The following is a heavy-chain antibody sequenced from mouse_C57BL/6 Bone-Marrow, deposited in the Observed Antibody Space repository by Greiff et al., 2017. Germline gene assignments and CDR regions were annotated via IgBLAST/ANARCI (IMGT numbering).Heavy chain of an antibody. Sequence: QVQLQQPGAELVMPGASVKLSCKASGYTFTSYWMHWVKQRPGQGLEWIGEIDPSDSYTNYNQKFKGKSTLTVDKSSSTAYMQLSSLTSEDSAVYDCAREGMLSAWFAYWGQGTLVTVSA. CDR1: GYTFTSYW. CDR3: AREGMLSAWFAY. J-gene: IGHJ3*01. V-gene: IGHV1-69*01. CDR2: IDPSDSYT. D-gene: IGHD3-2*02.